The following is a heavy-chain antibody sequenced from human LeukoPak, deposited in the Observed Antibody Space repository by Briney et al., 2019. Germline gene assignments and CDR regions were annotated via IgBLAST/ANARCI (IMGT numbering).Heavy chain of an antibody. CDR2: IYNSGST. CDR3: ARSGGYDILTGEIFDY. J-gene: IGHJ4*02. CDR1: GGSISSYH. Sequence: PSETLSLTCTVSGGSISSYHWSWIRQPPGKGLEWIGYIYNSGSTNYNPSLKSRVTISVDTSKNQFSLKLSSVTAADTAVYYCARSGGYDILTGEIFDYWGQGTLVTVSS. V-gene: IGHV4-59*01. D-gene: IGHD3-9*01.